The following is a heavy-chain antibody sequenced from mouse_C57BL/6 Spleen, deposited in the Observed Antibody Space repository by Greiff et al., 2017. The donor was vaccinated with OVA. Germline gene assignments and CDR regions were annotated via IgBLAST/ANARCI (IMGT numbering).Heavy chain of an antibody. CDR3: ASYYGNLYAMDY. CDR2: IWSGGST. J-gene: IGHJ4*01. V-gene: IGHV2-2*01. D-gene: IGHD2-1*01. Sequence: QVQLQQSGPGLVQPSQSLSITCTVSGFSLTSYGVHWVRQSPGKGLEWLGVIWSGGSTDYNAAFISRLSISKDNSKSQVFFKMNSLQADDTAIYYCASYYGNLYAMDYWGQGTSVTVSS. CDR1: GFSLTSYG.